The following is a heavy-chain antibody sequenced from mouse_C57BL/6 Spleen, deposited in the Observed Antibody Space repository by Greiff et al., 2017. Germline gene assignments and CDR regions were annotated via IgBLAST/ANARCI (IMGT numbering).Heavy chain of an antibody. CDR2: INPSSGYT. V-gene: IGHV1-7*01. J-gene: IGHJ4*01. D-gene: IGHD1-1*01. Sequence: VQLQQSGAELAKPGASVKLSCKASGYTFTSYWMHWVKQRPGQGLEWIGYINPSSGYTKYNQKFKDKATLTADKSSSTAYMQLSSLTYEDSAVYYCASPYYYGSSYVEYAMDYWGQGTSVTVSS. CDR1: GYTFTSYW. CDR3: ASPYYYGSSYVEYAMDY.